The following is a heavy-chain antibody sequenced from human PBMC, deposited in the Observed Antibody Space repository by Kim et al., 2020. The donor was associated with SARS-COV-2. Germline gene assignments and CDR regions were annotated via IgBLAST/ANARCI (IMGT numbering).Heavy chain of an antibody. V-gene: IGHV1-46*01. J-gene: IGHJ6*02. CDR3: ARELLLWFGNYYGMDV. Sequence: ASVKVSCKASGYTFTSYYMHWVRQAPGQGLEWMGIINPSGGSTSYAQKFQGRVTMTRDTSTSTVYMELSSLRSEDTAVYYCARELLLWFGNYYGMDVWGQGTTVTVSS. CDR1: GYTFTSYY. D-gene: IGHD3-10*01. CDR2: INPSGGST.